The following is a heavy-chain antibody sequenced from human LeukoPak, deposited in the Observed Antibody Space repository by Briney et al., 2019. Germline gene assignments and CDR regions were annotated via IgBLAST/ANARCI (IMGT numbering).Heavy chain of an antibody. CDR1: GFTFSSYW. CDR3: ARDTPIYCSGGSCYSIAFDI. V-gene: IGHV3-7*01. J-gene: IGHJ3*02. Sequence: PGGSLRLSCAASGFTFSSYWMSWVRQAPGKGLEWVANIKQDGSEKYYVDSAKGRFTISRDNAKNSLYLQMNSLRAEDTAVYYCARDTPIYCSGGSCYSIAFDIWGQGTMVTVSS. CDR2: IKQDGSEK. D-gene: IGHD2-15*01.